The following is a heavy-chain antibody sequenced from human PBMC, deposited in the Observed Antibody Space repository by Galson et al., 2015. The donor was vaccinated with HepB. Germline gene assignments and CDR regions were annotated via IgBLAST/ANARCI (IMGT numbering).Heavy chain of an antibody. D-gene: IGHD5-12*01. Sequence: SVKVSCKASGGTSSSYTISWVRQAPGQGLEWMGRIIPILGIANYAQKFQGRVTITADKSTSTAYMELSSLRSEDTAVYYCARSWDSGYPYFDYWGQGTLVTVSS. CDR1: GGTSSSYT. CDR2: IIPILGIA. V-gene: IGHV1-69*02. J-gene: IGHJ4*02. CDR3: ARSWDSGYPYFDY.